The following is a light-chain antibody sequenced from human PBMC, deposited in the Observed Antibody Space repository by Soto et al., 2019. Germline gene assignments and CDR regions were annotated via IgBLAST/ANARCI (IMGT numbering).Light chain of an antibody. CDR3: QHYGNSPPTYT. Sequence: EIVLTQSPGTLSLSPGERATLSCRASQSVSSSYLAWYQQKPGQAPRLLIYGASSRATGIPDRFSGSGSGADFTLTISRLEPEDFAVYYCQHYGNSPPTYTFGQGTNLEIK. J-gene: IGKJ2*01. CDR2: GAS. CDR1: QSVSSSY. V-gene: IGKV3-20*01.